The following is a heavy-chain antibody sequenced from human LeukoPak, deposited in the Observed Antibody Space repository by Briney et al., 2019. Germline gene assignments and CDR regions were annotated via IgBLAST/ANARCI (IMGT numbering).Heavy chain of an antibody. CDR2: IHHSGKT. D-gene: IGHD5-18*01. Sequence: MTSGTLSLTCAVSGDSISSINWWTWVRLSPEKGLEWIGEIHHSGKTNYNPSLKSRVNISLDKSKNHFSLRVNSVVAADTAIYYCARAPDTAIPYYYMDVWGKGTTVTVSS. CDR1: GDSISSINW. J-gene: IGHJ6*03. V-gene: IGHV4-4*02. CDR3: ARAPDTAIPYYYMDV.